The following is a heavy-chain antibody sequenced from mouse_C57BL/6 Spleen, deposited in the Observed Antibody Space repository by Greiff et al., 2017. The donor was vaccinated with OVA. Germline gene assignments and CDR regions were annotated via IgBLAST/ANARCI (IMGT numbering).Heavy chain of an antibody. CDR3: TRGLLSYWYFDV. D-gene: IGHD3-1*01. CDR2: ISSGGDYI. Sequence: DVHLVESGEGLVKPGGSLKLSCAASGFTFSSYAMSWVRQTPEKRLEWVAYISSGGDYIYYADTVKGRFTISRDNARNTLYLQMSSLKSEDTAMYYCTRGLLSYWYFDVWGTGTTVTVSS. J-gene: IGHJ1*03. CDR1: GFTFSSYA. V-gene: IGHV5-9-1*02.